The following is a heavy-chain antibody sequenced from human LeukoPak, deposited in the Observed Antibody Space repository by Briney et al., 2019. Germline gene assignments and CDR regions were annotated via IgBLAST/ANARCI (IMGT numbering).Heavy chain of an antibody. CDR3: AREFAGARVPAAAFDY. CDR1: GYTFTSYY. V-gene: IGHV1-46*01. J-gene: IGHJ4*02. D-gene: IGHD2-2*01. Sequence: ASVKVSCKASGYTFTSYYMHWVRRAPGQGLEWMGIINPSGGSTSYAQKFQGRVTMTRDTSASTVYMELSSLRSEDTAVYYCAREFAGARVPAAAFDYWGQGTLVTVSS. CDR2: INPSGGST.